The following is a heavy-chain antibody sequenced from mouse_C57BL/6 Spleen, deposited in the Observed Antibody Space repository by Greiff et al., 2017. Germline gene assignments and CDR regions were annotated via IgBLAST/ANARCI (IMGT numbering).Heavy chain of an antibody. J-gene: IGHJ4*01. CDR2: ISSGGDYI. D-gene: IGHD1-2*01. V-gene: IGHV5-9-1*02. Sequence: EVQLVESGEGLVKPGGSLKLSCAASGFTFSSYAMSWVRQTPEKRLEWVAYISSGGDYIYYADTVTGRFTISRDNARNTLYLQMSSLKSEDTAMYYCTRDPITTGTPYAMDYWGQGTSVTVSS. CDR3: TRDPITTGTPYAMDY. CDR1: GFTFSSYA.